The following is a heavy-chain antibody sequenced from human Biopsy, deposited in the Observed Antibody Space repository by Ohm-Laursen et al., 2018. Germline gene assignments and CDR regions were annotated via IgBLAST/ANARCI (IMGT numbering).Heavy chain of an antibody. D-gene: IGHD1-26*01. CDR1: GGTLSSYG. CDR2: IIPILGIP. Sequence: SVKVSCKASGGTLSSYGISWVRQAPGQGLEWMGRIIPILGIPNYALKFHGRVTITADKSKATAYMELSSLRSEDTAVYYCANSMSTEVPWGMGVWGQGTTVTVSS. CDR3: ANSMSTEVPWGMGV. V-gene: IGHV1-69*04. J-gene: IGHJ6*02.